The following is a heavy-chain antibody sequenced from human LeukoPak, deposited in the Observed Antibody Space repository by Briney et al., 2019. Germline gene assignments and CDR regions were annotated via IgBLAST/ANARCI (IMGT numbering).Heavy chain of an antibody. CDR2: IYPGDSDT. CDR3: ARHFYSYGYFNAFDI. J-gene: IGHJ3*02. D-gene: IGHD5-18*01. CDR1: GYRFTTYW. Sequence: GESLKISCKCSGYRFTTYWIGWVRQMPGKGLEWMGIIYPGDSDTRYSPSFQGQVTISADKSISTAYLQWSSLKASDTAMYYCARHFYSYGYFNAFDIWGQGTMVTVSS. V-gene: IGHV5-51*01.